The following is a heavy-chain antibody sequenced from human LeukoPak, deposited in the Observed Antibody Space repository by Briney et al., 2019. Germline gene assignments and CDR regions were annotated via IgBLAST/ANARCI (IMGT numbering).Heavy chain of an antibody. J-gene: IGHJ6*03. CDR2: VYYSGST. V-gene: IGHV4-59*01. D-gene: IGHD2-2*01. CDR3: ARGYQTYYYYYMDV. CDR1: GGSISSYY. Sequence: SETLSFTCTVSGGSISSYYWSWLRQPPGKGLEWIGHVYYSGSTNYNPSLKSRVVISVDTSNNQFSLKLSSVTAADTALYYCARGYQTYYYYYMDVWGKGTTVTVSS.